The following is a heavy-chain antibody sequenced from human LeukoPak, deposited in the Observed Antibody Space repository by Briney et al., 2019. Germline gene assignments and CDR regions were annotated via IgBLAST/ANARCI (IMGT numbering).Heavy chain of an antibody. D-gene: IGHD4-17*01. Sequence: GGSLRLSCAASGFTFSSYSMNWVRQAPGKGLEWVSSISSSSSYIYYADSVKGRFTISRDNAKNSLYLQMNSLRAEDTAVYYCAREINSYGDYGGDWYFDLWGRGTLVTVSS. CDR2: ISSSSSYI. V-gene: IGHV3-21*01. J-gene: IGHJ2*01. CDR3: AREINSYGDYGGDWYFDL. CDR1: GFTFSSYS.